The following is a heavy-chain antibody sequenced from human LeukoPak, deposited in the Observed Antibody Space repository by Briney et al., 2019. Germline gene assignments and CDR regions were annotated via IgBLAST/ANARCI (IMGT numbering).Heavy chain of an antibody. CDR3: ARDPLETIFGVASDY. J-gene: IGHJ4*02. D-gene: IGHD3-3*01. CDR2: IYTSGST. CDR1: GGSISSYY. V-gene: IGHV4-4*07. Sequence: SETLSLTCTVSGGSISSYYWSWIRQPAGKGLEWIGRIYTSGSTNYNPSLKSRVTMSVDTSKNQFSLKLSSVTAADTAVYYCARDPLETIFGVASDYWGQGTLVTVSS.